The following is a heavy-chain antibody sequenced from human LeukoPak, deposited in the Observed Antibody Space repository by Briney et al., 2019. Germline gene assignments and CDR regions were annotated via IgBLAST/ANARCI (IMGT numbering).Heavy chain of an antibody. J-gene: IGHJ4*02. V-gene: IGHV4-34*01. Sequence: SETLSLTCAVNGGSFSGYYWSWIRQPPGKGLEWIGEINHSGSTNYNPSLKSRVTISVDTSKNQFSLKLSSVTAADTAVYYCARGKSHCSGGSCYETMIDYWGQGTLVTVSS. CDR2: INHSGST. CDR1: GGSFSGYY. D-gene: IGHD2-15*01. CDR3: ARGKSHCSGGSCYETMIDY.